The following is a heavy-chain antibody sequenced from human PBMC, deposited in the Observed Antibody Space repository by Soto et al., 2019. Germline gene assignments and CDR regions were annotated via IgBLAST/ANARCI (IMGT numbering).Heavy chain of an antibody. D-gene: IGHD1-7*01. J-gene: IGHJ3*01. Sequence: QVQLVQSGTEVKTPGASVKVSCHASGYTFTNYGINWVRQAPGQGLEGMAWISASNGKTHHAPFVQDRVTMTTDTSARTAYMELTSLRSDDTDVYYCARGGWNYGPGPFDLWGQGTMVTGSS. CDR1: GYTFTNYG. CDR2: ISASNGKT. CDR3: ARGGWNYGPGPFDL. V-gene: IGHV1-18*04.